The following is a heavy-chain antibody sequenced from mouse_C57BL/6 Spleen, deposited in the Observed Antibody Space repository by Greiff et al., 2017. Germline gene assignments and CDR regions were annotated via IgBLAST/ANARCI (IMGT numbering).Heavy chain of an antibody. J-gene: IGHJ2*01. V-gene: IGHV1-18*01. CDR3: ARGGLRDTRDYFGY. Sequence: EVKLVESGPELVKPGASVKIPCKASGYTFTDYNMDWVKQSHGKSLEWIGDINPNNGGTIYNQKFKGKATLTVDKSSSTAYMELRSLTSEDTAVYYCARGGLRDTRDYFGYWGQGTTLTVSS. CDR2: INPNNGGT. D-gene: IGHD2-4*01. CDR1: GYTFTDYN.